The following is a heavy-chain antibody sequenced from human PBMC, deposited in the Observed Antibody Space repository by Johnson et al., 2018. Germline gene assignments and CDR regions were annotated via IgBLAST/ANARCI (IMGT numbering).Heavy chain of an antibody. CDR3: TRGSVRVLDPKSQYYMDV. V-gene: IGHV3-49*03. CDR1: GFTFGDYA. CDR2: IRTKPFRGTT. D-gene: IGHD3-3*01. J-gene: IGHJ6*03. Sequence: VQLVESGGGLVQPGRSLRLSCTTSGFTFGDYAMSWFRQFPGKGLEWVGFIRTKPFRGTTEYATSLKGRFTISRDDSKSIAYLQMNSLKIEETAVYYCTRGSVRVLDPKSQYYMDVWGKGTTVTVSS.